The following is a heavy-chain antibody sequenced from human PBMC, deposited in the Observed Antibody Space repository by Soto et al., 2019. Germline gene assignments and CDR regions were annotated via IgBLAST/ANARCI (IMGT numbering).Heavy chain of an antibody. CDR1: GYPVTAYY. Sequence: QLHLVQSGAVVKKPGASVTVSCSASGYPVTAYYMHWVRQAPGRGLEWMGGINPATGAAKYTQAFQGWVTRTRSKAKSTFFIAPIGRTSEDTAVFSCASGGGVGVAASAAFEMWGQGTLVIV. J-gene: IGHJ3*02. V-gene: IGHV1-2*04. CDR2: INPATGAA. CDR3: ASGGGVGVAASAAFEM. D-gene: IGHD3-3*01.